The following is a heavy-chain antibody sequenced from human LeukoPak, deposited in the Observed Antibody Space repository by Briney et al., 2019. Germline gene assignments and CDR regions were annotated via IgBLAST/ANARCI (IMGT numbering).Heavy chain of an antibody. Sequence: SETLSLTCTVSGGSISSGGYYWSWIRQHPGKGLECIGHIYYTGTTYYNPSLKSRLTISVDTSKNQFSLKLSSVTAADTAVYWCASSPITYYYDSSGPGWFDPWGQGTLVTVSS. V-gene: IGHV4-31*03. D-gene: IGHD3-22*01. CDR3: ASSPITYYYDSSGPGWFDP. J-gene: IGHJ5*02. CDR1: GGSISSGGYY. CDR2: IYYTGTT.